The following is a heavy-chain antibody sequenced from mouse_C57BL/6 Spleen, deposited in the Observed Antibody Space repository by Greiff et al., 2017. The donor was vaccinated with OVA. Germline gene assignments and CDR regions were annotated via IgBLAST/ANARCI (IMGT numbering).Heavy chain of an antibody. J-gene: IGHJ2*01. Sequence: QVQLQQPGAELVRPGSSVKLSCKASGYTFTSYWMHWVKQRPIQGLEWIGNIDPSDSETHYNQKFKGKATLTLDKSSSTAYMPLSSLTSEDSAVYYCARGILRSDYFDYWGQGTTLTVSS. D-gene: IGHD1-1*01. CDR2: IDPSDSET. V-gene: IGHV1-52*01. CDR1: GYTFTSYW. CDR3: ARGILRSDYFDY.